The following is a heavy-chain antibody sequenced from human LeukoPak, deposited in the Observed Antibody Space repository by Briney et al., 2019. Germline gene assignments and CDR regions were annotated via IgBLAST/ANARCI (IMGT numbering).Heavy chain of an antibody. D-gene: IGHD3-9*01. CDR3: ARRTILTGSDY. Sequence: SETLSLTCAVSGGSFSGHYWNWIRQPPGKGLEWIGEINHGGSTNYNPSLKSRVTISVDTSQNQFSLKLSSVTAADTAVYYCARRTILTGSDYWGQGTLVTVSS. V-gene: IGHV4-34*01. CDR2: INHGGST. CDR1: GGSFSGHY. J-gene: IGHJ4*02.